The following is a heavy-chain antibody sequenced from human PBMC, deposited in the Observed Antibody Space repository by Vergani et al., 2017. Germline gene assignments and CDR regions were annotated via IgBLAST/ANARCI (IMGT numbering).Heavy chain of an antibody. Sequence: VQLLESGGDLVQPGGSLRLSCAASGFTFSSYGMHWVRQAPGKGLEWVAFIRYDGSNKYYADSVKGRFTISRDNSKNTLYLQMNSLRAEDTAVYYCAKEGGGYCSGGTCYPEYWGQGTLVIVSS. CDR1: GFTFSSYG. CDR2: IRYDGSNK. J-gene: IGHJ4*02. D-gene: IGHD2-15*01. CDR3: AKEGGGYCSGGTCYPEY. V-gene: IGHV3-30*02.